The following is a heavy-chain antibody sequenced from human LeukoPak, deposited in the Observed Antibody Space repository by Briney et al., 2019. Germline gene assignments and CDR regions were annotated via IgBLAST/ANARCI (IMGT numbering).Heavy chain of an antibody. CDR1: GFTFSSYW. CDR2: INSDGSST. D-gene: IGHD6-13*01. J-gene: IGHJ4*02. V-gene: IGHV3-74*01. Sequence: GGSLRLSCAASGFTFSSYWMHWVRQAPGKGLVWVSRINSDGSSTSYADSMKGRFTISRDNAKNTLYLQMNSLRAEDTAVYYCARVGRIAAAGGHFDYWGQGTLVTVSS. CDR3: ARVGRIAAAGGHFDY.